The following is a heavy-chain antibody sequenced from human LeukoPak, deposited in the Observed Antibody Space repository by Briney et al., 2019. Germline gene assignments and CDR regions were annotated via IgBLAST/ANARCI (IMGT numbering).Heavy chain of an antibody. CDR2: ISSSGSTI. J-gene: IGHJ4*02. Sequence: PGGSLRLSCAASGFTFSSYEMNWVRQAPGKGLEWVSYISSSGSTIYYADSVKGRFTISRDNAKNSLYLQMNSLRAEDTAVYYCAKEQGTSYSSGWYRGFDYWGQGTLVTVSS. CDR1: GFTFSSYE. V-gene: IGHV3-48*03. CDR3: AKEQGTSYSSGWYRGFDY. D-gene: IGHD6-19*01.